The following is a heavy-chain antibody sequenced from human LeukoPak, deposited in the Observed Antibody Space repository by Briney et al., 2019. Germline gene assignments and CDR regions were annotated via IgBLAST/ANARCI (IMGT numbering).Heavy chain of an antibody. D-gene: IGHD6-13*01. V-gene: IGHV3-7*01. CDR1: GLTFSSYW. Sequence: GGSLRLSCAASGLTFSSYWMTWGRQAPGKGLGWLANIKPDGSETYYMDPVKGRFTISIDNAKNLLYLQMNSLRGEDTAVYYCGGFGYEAAVDLWGQGTLVTVSS. J-gene: IGHJ4*02. CDR2: IKPDGSET. CDR3: GGFGYEAAVDL.